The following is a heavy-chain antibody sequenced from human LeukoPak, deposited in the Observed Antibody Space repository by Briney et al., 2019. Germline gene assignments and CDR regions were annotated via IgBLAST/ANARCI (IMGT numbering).Heavy chain of an antibody. CDR2: IHPRDGST. V-gene: IGHV1-46*01. Sequence: GASVTVSCTASGYSFTSNYIHWVRQAPGQGLEWMGMIHPRDGSTSYAQKFQGRVTVTRDTSTSTVHMELSGLRSEDTAVYYCARDQEAFDYWGQGTLVTVST. CDR3: ARDQEAFDY. CDR1: GYSFTSNY. J-gene: IGHJ4*02.